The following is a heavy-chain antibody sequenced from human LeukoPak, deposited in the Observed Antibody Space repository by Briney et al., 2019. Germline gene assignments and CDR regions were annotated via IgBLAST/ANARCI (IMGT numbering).Heavy chain of an antibody. CDR1: GGSISSSSYY. D-gene: IGHD6-13*01. Sequence: SETLSLTCTVSGGSISSSSYYWGWIRQPPGKGLEWIGSIYYSGSTYYNPSLKSRVTISVDTSKNQFSLKLSSVTAADTAVYYCARHGFGIAATDYWGQGTLVTVSS. CDR3: ARHGFGIAATDY. J-gene: IGHJ4*02. V-gene: IGHV4-39*01. CDR2: IYYSGST.